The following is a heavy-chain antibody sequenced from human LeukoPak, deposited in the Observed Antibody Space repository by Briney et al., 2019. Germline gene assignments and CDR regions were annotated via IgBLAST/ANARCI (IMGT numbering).Heavy chain of an antibody. CDR1: GFTFSSYA. D-gene: IGHD3-22*01. J-gene: IGHJ4*02. V-gene: IGHV3-23*01. Sequence: PGGSLRLSCAASGFTFSSYAMSCVRQHPPKRQEWVSTISGSGGITYYADSVKGRFTISRDNSKNTLYLQMNSLRAEDTAVYYCAKDRNYYDSRGSDYWGQGTLVTVSS. CDR2: ISGSGGIT. CDR3: AKDRNYYDSRGSDY.